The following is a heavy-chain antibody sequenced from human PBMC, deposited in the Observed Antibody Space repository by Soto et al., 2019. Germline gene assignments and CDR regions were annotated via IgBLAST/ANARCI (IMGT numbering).Heavy chain of an antibody. CDR1: GGSISSYY. Sequence: SETLSLTCTVSGGSISSYYWSWIRQPPGKGLEWIGYIYYSGSTNYNPSLKSRVTISVDTSKNQSSLKLSSVTAADTAVYYCARGGGSYSDWFDPWGQGTLVTVSS. CDR3: ARGGGSYSDWFDP. D-gene: IGHD2-15*01. J-gene: IGHJ5*02. V-gene: IGHV4-59*01. CDR2: IYYSGST.